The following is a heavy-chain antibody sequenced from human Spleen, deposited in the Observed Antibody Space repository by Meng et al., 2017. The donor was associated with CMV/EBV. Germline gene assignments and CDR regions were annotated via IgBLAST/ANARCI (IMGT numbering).Heavy chain of an antibody. CDR1: GGSISSGGYY. D-gene: IGHD3-16*01. J-gene: IGHJ4*02. Sequence: CTVSGGSISSGGYYWSWIRQHPGKGLEWIGYIYYSGSTYYNPSLKSRVTISVDTSKNQFSLKLSSVTAADTAVYYCARDRFGGYFDYWGQGTLVTVSS. CDR3: ARDRFGGYFDY. CDR2: IYYSGST. V-gene: IGHV4-31*03.